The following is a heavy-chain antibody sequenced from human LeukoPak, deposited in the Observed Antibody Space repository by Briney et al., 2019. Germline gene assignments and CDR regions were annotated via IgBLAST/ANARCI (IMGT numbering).Heavy chain of an antibody. CDR3: ARVGSGLNLYYFDY. CDR2: IYYSGST. V-gene: IGHV4-59*01. CDR1: GGSISSYY. J-gene: IGHJ4*02. Sequence: SSETLSLTCTVSGGSISSYYWSWIRQPPGKGLEWIGYIYYSGSTNYNPSLKSRVTISVDTSKNQFSLKLSSVTAADTAVYFCARVGSGLNLYYFDYWGQGILVTVSS. D-gene: IGHD3-3*01.